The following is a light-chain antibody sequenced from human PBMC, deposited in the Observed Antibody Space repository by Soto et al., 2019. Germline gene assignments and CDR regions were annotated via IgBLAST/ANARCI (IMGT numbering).Light chain of an antibody. J-gene: IGLJ1*01. CDR3: TSFSTRKTYI. CDR1: SSDIGSYDR. Sequence: QSALTQPPSVSGSPGQSVTISCTGTSSDIGSYDRVSWYQQPPGTAPRLMIYEVSNRPSGVPDRFSGSKSGNTASLTISGLQPEYETDYYCTSFSTRKTYIFGTGTEVTVL. CDR2: EVS. V-gene: IGLV2-18*02.